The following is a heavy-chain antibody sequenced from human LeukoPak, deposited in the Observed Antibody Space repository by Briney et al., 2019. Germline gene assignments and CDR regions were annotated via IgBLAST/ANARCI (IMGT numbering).Heavy chain of an antibody. V-gene: IGHV3-21*01. CDR2: ISGSGGTT. Sequence: GGSLRLSCAASGLTFSSYAMSWVRQAPGKGLEWVSSISGSGGTTYYADSVKGRFTISRDNAKNSLYLQMNSLRAEDTAVYYCARGGLGGDYYFDYWGRGTLVTVSS. J-gene: IGHJ4*02. CDR1: GLTFSSYA. D-gene: IGHD2-21*02. CDR3: ARGGLGGDYYFDY.